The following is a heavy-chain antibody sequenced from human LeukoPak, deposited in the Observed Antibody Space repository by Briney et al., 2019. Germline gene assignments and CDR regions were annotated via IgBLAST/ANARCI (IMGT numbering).Heavy chain of an antibody. CDR2: IHFAGGD. CDR3: ARAHGYDPQWGPQHGMDV. J-gene: IGHJ6*02. CDR1: GDSISSYY. Sequence: PSETLSLTCSVSGDSISSYYWSWIRQPAGKGLEWIGRIHFAGGDSYNPSLKNRVTMSVDTSKNQLSLNLTSVTAADTAVYYCARAHGYDPQWGPQHGMDVWGQGTTVTVSS. V-gene: IGHV4-4*07. D-gene: IGHD5-12*01.